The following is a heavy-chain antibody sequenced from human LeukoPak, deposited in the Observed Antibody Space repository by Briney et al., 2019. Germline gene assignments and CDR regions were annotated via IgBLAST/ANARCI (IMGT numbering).Heavy chain of an antibody. CDR2: TCYDGSNK. CDR1: GFTFSSYG. D-gene: IGHD6-13*01. J-gene: IGHJ6*02. Sequence: GGSLSLSCAASGFTFSSYGLHWVRQAPGKGLEGVADTCYDGSNKYYADSVKGRFTISRDNSKNPLYLQMNSLRAEDTAVYYCARERLYSSSWQDNYYYGMDVWGQGTTVTVSS. V-gene: IGHV3-33*01. CDR3: ARERLYSSSWQDNYYYGMDV.